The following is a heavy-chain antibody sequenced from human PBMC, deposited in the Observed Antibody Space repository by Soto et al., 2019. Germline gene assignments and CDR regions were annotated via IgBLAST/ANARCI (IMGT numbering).Heavy chain of an antibody. CDR2: IWYDGSNK. Sequence: GGSLRLSCAASGFTFSSYVMHWVRQAPGKGLEWVAVIWYDGSNKYYADSVKGRFTISRGNSKNTLYLQMNSLRAEDTAVYYCAREVVGGAFDIWGQGTMVTVSS. CDR3: AREVVGGAFDI. CDR1: GFTFSSYV. J-gene: IGHJ3*02. V-gene: IGHV3-33*01. D-gene: IGHD3-22*01.